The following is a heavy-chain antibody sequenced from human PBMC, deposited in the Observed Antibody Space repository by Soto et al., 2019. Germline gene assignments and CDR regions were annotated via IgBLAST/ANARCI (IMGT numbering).Heavy chain of an antibody. CDR3: ARESRDIVVVVAATAVDY. Sequence: EVQLVESGGGLVQPGGSLRLSCAASGFTFSSYSMNWVRQAPGKGLEWVSYISSSSSTIYYADSVKGRFTISRDNAKNSLYLQINSRRAEDTAVYYCARESRDIVVVVAATAVDYWGQGTLVTVSS. CDR1: GFTFSSYS. J-gene: IGHJ4*02. CDR2: ISSSSSTI. V-gene: IGHV3-48*01. D-gene: IGHD2-15*01.